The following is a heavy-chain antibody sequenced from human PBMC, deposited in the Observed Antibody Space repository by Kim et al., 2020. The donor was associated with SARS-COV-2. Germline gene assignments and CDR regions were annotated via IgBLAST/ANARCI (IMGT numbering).Heavy chain of an antibody. V-gene: IGHV4-34*01. D-gene: IGHD3-10*01. Sequence: SETLSLTCAVYGGSFSGYYWSWIRQPPGKGLEWIGEINHSGSTNYNPSLKSRVTISVDTSKNQFSLKLSSVTAADTAVYYCARTSGGSGSFDYWGQGTLVTVSS. J-gene: IGHJ4*02. CDR1: GGSFSGYY. CDR2: INHSGST. CDR3: ARTSGGSGSFDY.